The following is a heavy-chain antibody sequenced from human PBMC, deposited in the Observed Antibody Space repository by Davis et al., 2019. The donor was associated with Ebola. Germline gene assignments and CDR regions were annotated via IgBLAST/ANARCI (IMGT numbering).Heavy chain of an antibody. CDR2: ISYSGST. J-gene: IGHJ4*02. CDR3: AREGGTITTTFEY. D-gene: IGHD1-1*01. CDR1: GASINSYY. Sequence: MPSETLSLTCTVSGASINSYYWSWIRQSPGKGLEWIGYISYSGSTNYNPSLKGRVTISRDTSKNQVSLSLRSVTAADTAIYYCAREGGTITTTFEYWGQGTLVTVSS. V-gene: IGHV4-59*01.